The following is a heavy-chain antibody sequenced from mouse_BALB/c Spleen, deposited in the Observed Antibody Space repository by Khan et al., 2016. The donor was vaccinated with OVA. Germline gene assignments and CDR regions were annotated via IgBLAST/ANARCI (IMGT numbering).Heavy chain of an antibody. D-gene: IGHD2-12*01. V-gene: IGHV1-4*01. Sequence: QVQLQQSGAELARPGASVKMSCKASGYTFTSYTIHWIKLRPGQGLEWIGYINPSNGYTNYNQKFKDKATLTADKSSTTAYMELSSLTSDDSALXNCVRDGAYHMNDGWFAYWGHGTLVTVSA. CDR1: GYTFTSYT. CDR2: INPSNGYT. CDR3: VRDGAYHMNDGWFAY. J-gene: IGHJ3*01.